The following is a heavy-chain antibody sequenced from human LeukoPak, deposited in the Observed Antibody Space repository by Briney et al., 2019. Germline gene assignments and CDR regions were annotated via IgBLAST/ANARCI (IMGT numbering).Heavy chain of an antibody. V-gene: IGHV3-48*02. J-gene: IGHJ4*02. D-gene: IGHD6-13*01. CDR1: GFSFGSYS. Sequence: GGSLRLSCAASGFSFGSYSMDWVRQAPGKGLEWVSYISGSSSSIYYAGSVKGRFTISRDNAKNSLYLQMNSLRDEDTAVYYCARPGGSSWSQFDYWGQGTLVTVSS. CDR3: ARPGGSSWSQFDY. CDR2: ISGSSSSI.